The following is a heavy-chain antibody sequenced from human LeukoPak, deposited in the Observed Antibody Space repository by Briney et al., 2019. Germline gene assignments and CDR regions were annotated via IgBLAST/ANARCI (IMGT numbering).Heavy chain of an antibody. V-gene: IGHV4-39*01. CDR1: GGSISSSSYY. J-gene: IGHJ4*02. D-gene: IGHD3-10*01. CDR2: IYYSGST. Sequence: SETLSLTCTVSGGSISSSSYYWGWIRQPPGKGLEWIGSIYYSGSTYYNPSLKSRVTISVDTSANQFSMKLSSVTAANTAVYYCARRPEYYYGSGSYSGYYFDYWGQGTLVTVSS. CDR3: ARRPEYYYGSGSYSGYYFDY.